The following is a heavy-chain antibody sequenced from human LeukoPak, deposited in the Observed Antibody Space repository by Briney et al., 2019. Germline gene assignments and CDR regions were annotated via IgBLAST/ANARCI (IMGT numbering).Heavy chain of an antibody. CDR1: GGTFSSYA. CDR2: IIPIFGTA. V-gene: IGHV1-69*13. J-gene: IGHJ6*02. D-gene: IGHD6-19*01. CDR3: ATAVAGPPSNYYYYGMDV. Sequence: SVKVSCKASGGTFSSYAISWVRQAPGQGLERMGGIIPIFGTANYAQKFQGRVTITADESTSTAYMELGSLRSEDTAVYYCATAVAGPPSNYYYYGMDVWGQGTTVTVSS.